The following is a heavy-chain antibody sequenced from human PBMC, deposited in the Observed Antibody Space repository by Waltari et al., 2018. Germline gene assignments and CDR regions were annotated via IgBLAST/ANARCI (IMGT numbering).Heavy chain of an antibody. CDR2: IKQDGSEK. Sequence: EVQLVESGGGLVQPGGYLRLSCAAYGFTFSSYWMSWVRQAPGKGLEWVANIKQDGSEKYYVDSVKGRFTISRDNAKNSLYLQMNSLRAEDTAVYYCARDQLVVWGQGTMVTVSS. CDR3: ARDQLVV. V-gene: IGHV3-7*01. J-gene: IGHJ3*01. CDR1: GFTFSSYW.